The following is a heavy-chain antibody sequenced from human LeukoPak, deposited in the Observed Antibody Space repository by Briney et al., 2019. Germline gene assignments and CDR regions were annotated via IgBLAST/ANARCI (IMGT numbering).Heavy chain of an antibody. J-gene: IGHJ4*02. V-gene: IGHV3-43*02. CDR3: AKESGKFDY. CDR1: GLPIADFA. Sequence: PGGSLRLSCVASGLPIADFAMHWVRHAPGKGLEWVSLISGDGVSTFYTDSVRGRFSISRDNTKNSLYLEMNSLRTEDTAMYYCAKESGKFDYWGQGTLVAVSS. CDR2: ISGDGVST.